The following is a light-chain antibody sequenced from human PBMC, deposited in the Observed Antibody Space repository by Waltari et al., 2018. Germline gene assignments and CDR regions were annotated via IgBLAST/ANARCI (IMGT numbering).Light chain of an antibody. J-gene: IGKJ1*01. CDR2: GAS. CDR3: QQYNNWPPWT. Sequence: EIVMTQSPATLSVSPEDRATLSCRASQSVRNNLVWYQQKPGQAPRLLIYGASTRVTGIPARFSGSGSGTEFTLTISSLQSEDFAVYYCQQYNNWPPWTFGQGTKVEIK. V-gene: IGKV3-15*01. CDR1: QSVRNN.